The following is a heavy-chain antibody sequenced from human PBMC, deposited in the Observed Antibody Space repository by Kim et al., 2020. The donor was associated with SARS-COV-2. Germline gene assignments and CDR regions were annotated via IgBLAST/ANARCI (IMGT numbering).Heavy chain of an antibody. J-gene: IGHJ5*02. V-gene: IGHV1-3*01. CDR1: GYTFTSYA. CDR3: ARDGSGLRYFDWLLGDWFDT. Sequence: ASVKVSCKASGYTFTSYAMHWVRQAPGQRLEWMGWINAGNGNTKYSQKFQGRVTITRDTSASTAYMELSSLRSEDTAVYYCARDGSGLRYFDWLLGDWFDTWGQGTMITVCS. CDR2: INAGNGNT. D-gene: IGHD3-9*01.